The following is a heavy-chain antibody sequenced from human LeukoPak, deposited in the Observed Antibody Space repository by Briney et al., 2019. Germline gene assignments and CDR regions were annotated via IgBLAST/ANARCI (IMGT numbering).Heavy chain of an antibody. D-gene: IGHD6-19*01. Sequence: SETLSLTCTVSGGYISSSSTYYWGWIRQPPGKSLECIGSIYYSGSTYYNPSLKSRVTISVDTSKNQFSLKVTSVSAADTAVYYCARSLKISSGWFHNFDYWGQGTLVTVSS. CDR3: ARSLKISSGWFHNFDY. CDR1: GGYISSSSTYY. CDR2: IYYSGST. V-gene: IGHV4-39*01. J-gene: IGHJ4*02.